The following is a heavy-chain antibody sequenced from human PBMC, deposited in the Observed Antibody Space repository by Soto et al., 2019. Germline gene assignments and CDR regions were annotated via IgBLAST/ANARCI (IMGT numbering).Heavy chain of an antibody. D-gene: IGHD3-10*01. Sequence: QVQLQESGPGLVKPSGTLSLTCAVSSGSISSSNWWSWVRQPPGKGLEWIGEIYHSGSTNYNPSLKSRVTISVGKSKNQFSLKLSSVTAADTAVYYCARGVTMVRGVTPGSRFMDVWGKGTTVTVSS. CDR2: IYHSGST. J-gene: IGHJ6*03. V-gene: IGHV4-4*02. CDR3: ARGVTMVRGVTPGSRFMDV. CDR1: SGSISSSNW.